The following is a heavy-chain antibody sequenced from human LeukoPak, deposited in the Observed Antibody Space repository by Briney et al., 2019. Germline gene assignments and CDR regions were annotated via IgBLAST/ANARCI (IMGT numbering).Heavy chain of an antibody. CDR1: GFSFSSHA. CDR3: ARDTGNHPNNWLDP. J-gene: IGHJ5*02. D-gene: IGHD1-14*01. CDR2: IWYDGSNT. V-gene: IGHV3-33*01. Sequence: GGPLRLSCEASGFSFSSHAMQWVRQAPGKGLEWVALIWYDGSNTYYADSVQGRFTISRDNSKNTLYLQMNSLRAEDTAIYYCARDTGNHPNNWLDPWGQGTLVTVSS.